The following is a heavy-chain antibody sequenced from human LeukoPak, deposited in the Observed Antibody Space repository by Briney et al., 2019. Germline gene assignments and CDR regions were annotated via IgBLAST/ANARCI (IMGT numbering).Heavy chain of an antibody. J-gene: IGHJ6*02. CDR3: ARASALGTVTPYYGMDV. D-gene: IGHD4-17*01. CDR1: GFTVSSNF. CDR2: IYSGGST. V-gene: IGHV3-53*01. Sequence: GGSLRLSCAASGFTVSSNFMSWVRQAPGKGLEWVSVIYSGGSTYYADSVKGRFTISRDNSKNTLYLQMNSLRAEDTAVYYCARASALGTVTPYYGMDVWGQGTPVTVSS.